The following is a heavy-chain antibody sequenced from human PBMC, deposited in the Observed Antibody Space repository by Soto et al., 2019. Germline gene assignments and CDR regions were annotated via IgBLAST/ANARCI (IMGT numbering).Heavy chain of an antibody. V-gene: IGHV2-5*01. Sequence: SGTPLVNPTHTLTLTCTFSGFSLSPSGVGVGWLRQPPGKALEWLALIYWNDDKRYSPSLKSRLTITKDTSKNQVVLTMTNMDPVDTATYYCAHRLTGTRYFDYWGQGTLVTVSS. CDR3: AHRLTGTRYFDY. CDR2: IYWNDDK. CDR1: GFSLSPSGVG. D-gene: IGHD3-16*01. J-gene: IGHJ4*02.